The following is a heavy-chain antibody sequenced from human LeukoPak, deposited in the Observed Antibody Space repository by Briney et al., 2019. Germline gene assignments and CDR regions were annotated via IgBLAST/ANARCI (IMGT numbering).Heavy chain of an antibody. CDR3: ASLVAAGPIDAFDI. CDR1: GGSISSGGYY. CDR2: IYHSGST. J-gene: IGHJ3*02. D-gene: IGHD6-13*01. Sequence: SETLSLTCTVSGGSISSGGYYWSWIRQPPGKGLEWIGYIYHSGSTNYNPSLKSRVTISVDKSKNQFSLKLSSVTAADTAVYYCASLVAAGPIDAFDIWGQGTMVTVSS. V-gene: IGHV4-30-2*01.